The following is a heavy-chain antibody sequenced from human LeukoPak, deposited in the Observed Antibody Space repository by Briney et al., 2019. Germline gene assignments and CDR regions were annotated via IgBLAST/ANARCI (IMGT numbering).Heavy chain of an antibody. Sequence: SETLSLTCTVSGGSISSYYWSWIRQPPGKGLEWIGYIYYSGSTYYNPSLKSRVTISVDTSKNQFSLKLSSVTAADTAVYYCARYTVCPTVTTEMGFDYWGQGTLVTVSS. V-gene: IGHV4-59*12. CDR1: GGSISSYY. J-gene: IGHJ4*02. CDR2: IYYSGST. CDR3: ARYTVCPTVTTEMGFDY. D-gene: IGHD4-17*01.